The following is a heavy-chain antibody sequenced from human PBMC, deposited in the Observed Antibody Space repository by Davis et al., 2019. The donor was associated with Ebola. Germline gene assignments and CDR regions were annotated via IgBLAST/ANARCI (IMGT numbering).Heavy chain of an antibody. CDR2: ISGSGGST. CDR1: GFTFSSHA. CDR3: AKDLFSTAMVSPLDY. J-gene: IGHJ4*02. V-gene: IGHV3-23*01. D-gene: IGHD5-18*01. Sequence: GGSLRLSCAASGFTFSSHAMSWVRQAPGKGLEWVSAISGSGGSTYYADSVKGRFTISRDNSKNTLYLQMNSLRAEDTAVYYCAKDLFSTAMVSPLDYWGQGTLVTVSS.